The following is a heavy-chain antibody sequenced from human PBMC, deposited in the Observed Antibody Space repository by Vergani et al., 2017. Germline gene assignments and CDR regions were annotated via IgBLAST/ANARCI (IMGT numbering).Heavy chain of an antibody. J-gene: IGHJ4*02. CDR1: GGSFSGYY. CDR2: INHSGST. CDR3: ATGEYGAYDFXRDY. Sequence: QVQLQQWGAGLLKPSETLSLTCAVYGGSFSGYYWSWIRQPPGKGLEWIGEINHSGSTNYNPSLKSRVTISVDASKNQFSLKLSSVTAADTAVYYCATGEYGAYDFXRDYWGQGTLVTVSS. D-gene: IGHD3-3*01. V-gene: IGHV4-34*01.